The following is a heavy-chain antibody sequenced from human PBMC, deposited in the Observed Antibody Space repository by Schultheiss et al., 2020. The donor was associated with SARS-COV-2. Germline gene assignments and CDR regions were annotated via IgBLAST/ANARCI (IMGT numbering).Heavy chain of an antibody. CDR2: INVGNGNT. V-gene: IGHV1-3*01. Sequence: ASVKVSCKASGYTFTLNAMHWVRQAPGQRLEWMGWINVGNGNTKYSEKLEGRVSITRDTSASTAYMELRSLRFEDTGVYYCARSPCSSTSCYRYYFYYAMDVWGQGTTVTVSS. J-gene: IGHJ6*02. CDR1: GYTFTLNA. D-gene: IGHD2-2*01. CDR3: ARSPCSSTSCYRYYFYYAMDV.